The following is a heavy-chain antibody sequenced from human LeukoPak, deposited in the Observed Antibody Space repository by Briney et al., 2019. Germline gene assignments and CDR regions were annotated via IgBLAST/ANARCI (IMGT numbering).Heavy chain of an antibody. CDR1: GFTFRSYA. J-gene: IGHJ4*02. D-gene: IGHD3-22*01. CDR2: ISGSGGST. V-gene: IGHV3-23*01. Sequence: GGSLRLSCAASGFTFRSYAMSWVRQAPGKGLNWVSAISGSGGSTYYADSVKGRFTISRDNSKNTLYLQVNSLRAEDTAVYYCAKASHYDNSGYLYYFDYWGQGTLVTVSS. CDR3: AKASHYDNSGYLYYFDY.